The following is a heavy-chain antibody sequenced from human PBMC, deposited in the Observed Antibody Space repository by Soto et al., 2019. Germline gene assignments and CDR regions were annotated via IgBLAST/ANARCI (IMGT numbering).Heavy chain of an antibody. J-gene: IGHJ6*03. V-gene: IGHV4-59*01. D-gene: IGHD4-17*01. Sequence: QVQLQESGPGLVKPSETLSLTCTVSGGSISSYYWSWIRQPPGKGLEWIGYIYYSGSTNYNPSLKSRVTISVETSKNQYSLKLSSVTAADTAVYYYARDLSDYTNPDYYYYYMNVWGKGTTVTVSS. CDR1: GGSISSYY. CDR2: IYYSGST. CDR3: ARDLSDYTNPDYYYYYMNV.